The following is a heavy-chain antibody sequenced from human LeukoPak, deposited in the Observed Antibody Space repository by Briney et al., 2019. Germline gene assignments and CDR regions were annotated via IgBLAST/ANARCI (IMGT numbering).Heavy chain of an antibody. Sequence: SVKVSCKASGGTFSSYAISWVRQAPGQGLEWMGRIIPIFGIANYAQKFQGRVTITADKSTSTAYMELSSLRSENTAVYYCARDGNCGGDCYSMDVWGQGTTVTVSS. CDR2: IIPIFGIA. CDR1: GGTFSSYA. J-gene: IGHJ6*02. V-gene: IGHV1-69*04. D-gene: IGHD2-21*02. CDR3: ARDGNCGGDCYSMDV.